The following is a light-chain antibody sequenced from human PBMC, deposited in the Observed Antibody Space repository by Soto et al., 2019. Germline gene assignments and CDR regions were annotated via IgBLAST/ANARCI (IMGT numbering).Light chain of an antibody. CDR2: DTS. Sequence: EIVLTQSPATLSFSPGERATLSFMASQSIGLAIAWYQHKPGQAPRLLVYDTSYRATGVPDRFSGSGSGTDFTLTISRLEPEDFAVYYCQQYGSSPWTFGQGTKVDIK. CDR3: QQYGSSPWT. V-gene: IGKV3-20*01. J-gene: IGKJ1*01. CDR1: QSIGLA.